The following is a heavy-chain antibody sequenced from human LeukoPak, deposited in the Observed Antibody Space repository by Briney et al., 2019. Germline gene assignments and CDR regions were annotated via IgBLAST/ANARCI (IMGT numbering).Heavy chain of an antibody. CDR2: ISAYNGNT. J-gene: IGHJ6*03. CDR1: GYTFTSYG. Sequence: ASVKVSCKASGYTFTSYGISWVRQAPGQGLEWMGWISAYNGNTNYAQKLQGRVTMTTDTSTSTAYMELRSLRSDDTAVYYCARDDGYDEGSSGYYYYYYMDVWGKGTTATVSS. V-gene: IGHV1-18*01. CDR3: ARDDGYDEGSSGYYYYYYMDV. D-gene: IGHD5-12*01.